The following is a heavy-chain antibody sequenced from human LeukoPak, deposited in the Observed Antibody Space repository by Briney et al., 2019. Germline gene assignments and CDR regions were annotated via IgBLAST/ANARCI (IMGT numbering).Heavy chain of an antibody. D-gene: IGHD5-18*01. Sequence: ASVKVSCKASGYTFTSYGFSWVRQAPRQGLEWMGWISAYNGNTNYAQKLQGRVTMTTDTSTSTAYMELRSLTSDDTAVYYCARDRRGYSYGPPTSDYWGQGTLVTVSS. J-gene: IGHJ4*02. CDR3: ARDRRGYSYGPPTSDY. V-gene: IGHV1-18*01. CDR1: GYTFTSYG. CDR2: ISAYNGNT.